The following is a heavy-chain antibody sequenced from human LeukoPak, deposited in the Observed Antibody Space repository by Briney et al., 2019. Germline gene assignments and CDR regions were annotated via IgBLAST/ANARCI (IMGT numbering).Heavy chain of an antibody. D-gene: IGHD3-3*01. J-gene: IGHJ6*02. CDR1: GFTFSGYG. CDR2: IWYDGSNK. Sequence: GGSLRLSCAASGFTFSGYGMHWVRQAPGKGLEWVAVIWYDGSNKYYADSVKGRFTISRDNSKNTLYLQMNSLRAEDTAVYYCARDRVWSGYYDIYHYYYGMDVWGQGTTVTVSS. V-gene: IGHV3-33*01. CDR3: ARDRVWSGYYDIYHYYYGMDV.